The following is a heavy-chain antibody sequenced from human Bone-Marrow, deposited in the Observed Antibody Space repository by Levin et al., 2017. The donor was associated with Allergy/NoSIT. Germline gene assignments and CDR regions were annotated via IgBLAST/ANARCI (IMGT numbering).Heavy chain of an antibody. CDR1: GFSFADYY. J-gene: IGHJ4*02. CDR3: VKDRAWHEASPYGSGWSLGQ. CDR2: ISNRKAII. V-gene: IGHV3-11*01. Sequence: KPGGSLRLSCVGSGFSFADYYMAWVRLAPGKGLEWIGDISNRKAIIHQADSMQGRFAISRDNAKNSLFLQMNSLRVEDTAVYYCVKDRAWHEASPYGSGWSLGQWGQGTLVTVSA. D-gene: IGHD6-19*01.